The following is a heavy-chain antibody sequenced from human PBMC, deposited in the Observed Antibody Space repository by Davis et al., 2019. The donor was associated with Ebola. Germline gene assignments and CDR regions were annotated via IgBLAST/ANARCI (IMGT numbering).Heavy chain of an antibody. D-gene: IGHD6-25*01. V-gene: IGHV1-69*06. CDR3: ARAPDLRVTAAGHPYYYYGMDL. CDR2: IIPIFGAA. Sequence: SVKVSCKAPGGTFISHGINWVRQAPGQGLEWMGGIIPIFGAANYAQKFRDRVTITADNSTDTGYMELNSLKSEDTAVYFCARAPDLRVTAAGHPYYYYGMDLWGQGTTVIVSS. J-gene: IGHJ6*02. CDR1: GGTFISHG.